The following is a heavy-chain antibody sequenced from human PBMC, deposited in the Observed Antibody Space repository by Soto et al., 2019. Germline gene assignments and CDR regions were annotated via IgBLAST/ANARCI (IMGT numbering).Heavy chain of an antibody. V-gene: IGHV4-30-4*01. D-gene: IGHD6-6*01. CDR3: ARERPDGARLDP. J-gene: IGHJ5*02. Sequence: QVQLQESGPGLVKPSQTLSLTCTVSGGSISSGDYYWSWIRQPPGKGLEWIGYIYHSGSTYYNPXLXXXXXXXXXXXXXXXXXXXXXVTAXXXXXXXCARERPDGARLDPWGQGTLVTVSS. CDR2: IYHSGST. CDR1: GGSISSGDYY.